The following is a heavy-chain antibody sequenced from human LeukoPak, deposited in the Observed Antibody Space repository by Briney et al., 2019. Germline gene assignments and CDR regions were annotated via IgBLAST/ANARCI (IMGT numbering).Heavy chain of an antibody. V-gene: IGHV3-49*03. D-gene: IGHD3-22*01. Sequence: GGSLRLSCTASGFTFGDYAMGWFRQAPGKGLEWVGFIRSKAYGGTTEYAASVKGRFTISRDDSKSIAYLQMNSLKTEDTAVYYCTRGYYDMDYWGQGTLVTVSS. CDR1: GFTFGDYA. J-gene: IGHJ4*02. CDR3: TRGYYDMDY. CDR2: IRSKAYGGTT.